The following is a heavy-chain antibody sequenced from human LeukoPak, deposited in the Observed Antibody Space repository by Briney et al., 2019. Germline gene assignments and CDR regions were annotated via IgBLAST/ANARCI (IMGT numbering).Heavy chain of an antibody. CDR2: INPSGGST. V-gene: IGHV1-46*01. CDR1: GYTFTSYY. J-gene: IGHJ5*02. CDR3: ARDVSGYSSGWSTGGWFDP. Sequence: ASVKVSCKASGYTFTSYYMHWVRQAPGQGLEWMGIINPSGGSTSYAQKFQGRVTITADESTSTAYMELSSLRSEDTAVYYCARDVSGYSSGWSTGGWFDPWGQGTLVTVSS. D-gene: IGHD6-19*01.